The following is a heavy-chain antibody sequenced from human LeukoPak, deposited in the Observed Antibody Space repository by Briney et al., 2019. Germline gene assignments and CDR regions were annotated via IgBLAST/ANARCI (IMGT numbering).Heavy chain of an antibody. D-gene: IGHD2-15*01. CDR1: GYTFTTYG. CDR3: ARYCSGGSCYFAFDI. V-gene: IGHV3-30*02. Sequence: GGSLRLSCAASGYTFTTYGMHWVRQAPGKGLEWVAFIRYYGTNKYYAYSVKGRFTISRDNSQNIVDMQMNSLRAEDTAVYYCARYCSGGSCYFAFDIWGQGTMVTVSS. CDR2: IRYYGTNK. J-gene: IGHJ3*02.